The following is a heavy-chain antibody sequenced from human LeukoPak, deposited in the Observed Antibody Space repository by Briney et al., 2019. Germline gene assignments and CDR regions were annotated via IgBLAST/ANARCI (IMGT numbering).Heavy chain of an antibody. CDR2: IDPSDSYT. J-gene: IGHJ4*02. Sequence: GESLRISCKGSGYSFSDNWIGWVRQIPGKGLEWMGRIDPSDSYTNYSPSFQGHVTISADESISTAYLQWSSLKASDTAMYYCARRHSSGLLDYWGQGTLVTVSS. CDR1: GYSFSDNW. V-gene: IGHV5-10-1*01. D-gene: IGHD6-19*01. CDR3: ARRHSSGLLDY.